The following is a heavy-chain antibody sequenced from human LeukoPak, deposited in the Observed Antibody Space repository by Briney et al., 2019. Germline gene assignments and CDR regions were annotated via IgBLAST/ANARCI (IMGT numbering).Heavy chain of an antibody. J-gene: IGHJ3*02. CDR1: GGSFSGYY. CDR3: ARARGYSYGPDAFDI. V-gene: IGHV4-34*01. CDR2: INHSGST. D-gene: IGHD5-18*01. Sequence: SETLSLTCAVYGGSFSGYYWSWIRQPPGKGLEWIGEINHSGSTNYNPSLKSRVTISVDTSKNQFSLKLSSVTAADTAVYYCARARGYSYGPDAFDIWSQGTMVTVYS.